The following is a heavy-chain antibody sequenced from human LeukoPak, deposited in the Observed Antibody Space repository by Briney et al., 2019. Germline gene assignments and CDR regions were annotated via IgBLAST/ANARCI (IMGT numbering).Heavy chain of an antibody. CDR3: AKDAVGAFDI. V-gene: IGHV3-21*04. J-gene: IGHJ3*02. CDR2: ISRTGSYI. Sequence: GGSLRLSCAASGCTFSSYSMNWVRKAPGKGLEWVSSISRTGSYIYYADLVKGRFTISRDNAKNSLYLQMNSLRAEDTALYYCAKDAVGAFDIWGQGTMVTVSS. CDR1: GCTFSSYS. D-gene: IGHD1-26*01.